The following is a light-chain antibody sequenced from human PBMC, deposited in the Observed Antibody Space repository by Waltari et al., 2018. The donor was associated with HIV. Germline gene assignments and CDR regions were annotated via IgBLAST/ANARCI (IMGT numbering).Light chain of an antibody. CDR3: TSYTISNTLVI. V-gene: IGLV2-14*03. J-gene: IGLJ2*01. CDR2: HVS. CDR1: SSDVGGYHY. Sequence: QSALTQPASVSGSPGQSITISCTGTSSDVGGYHYVSWYQQHPGKAPKLMIYHVSNRPSGFSTRFSGSKSGNTASLTISGLQSEDEAEYYCTSYTISNTLVIFGGGTKLTVL.